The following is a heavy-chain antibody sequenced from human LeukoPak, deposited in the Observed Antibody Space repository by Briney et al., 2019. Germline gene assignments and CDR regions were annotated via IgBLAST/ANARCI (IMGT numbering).Heavy chain of an antibody. D-gene: IGHD6-13*01. CDR2: INHSGST. Sequence: ASETLSLTCAVYGGSFSDYYWSWIRQPPGKGLECIAEINHSGSTNYNPSLKSRVTISVDTSKNQFSLKLSSVTAADTAVYYCARRVAASTTSTVFDFWGQGTLVTVSS. CDR3: ARRVAASTTSTVFDF. CDR1: GGSFSDYY. J-gene: IGHJ4*02. V-gene: IGHV4-34*01.